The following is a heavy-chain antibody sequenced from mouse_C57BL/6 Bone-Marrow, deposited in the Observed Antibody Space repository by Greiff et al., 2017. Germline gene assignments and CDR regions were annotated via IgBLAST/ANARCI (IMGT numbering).Heavy chain of an antibody. Sequence: QVHVKQSGAELAKPGASVKLSCKASGYTFTSYWMHWVKQRPGQGLEWIGYINPSSGYTKYNQKFKDKATLTADKSSSTAYMQLSSLTYEDSAVYYCARWGLRRRKAAGYFDYWGQGTTLTVSS. CDR3: ARWGLRRRKAAGYFDY. CDR1: GYTFTSYW. CDR2: INPSSGYT. J-gene: IGHJ2*01. D-gene: IGHD2-2*01. V-gene: IGHV1-7*01.